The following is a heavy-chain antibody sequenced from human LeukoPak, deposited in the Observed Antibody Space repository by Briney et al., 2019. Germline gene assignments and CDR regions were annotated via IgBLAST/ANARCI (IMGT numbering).Heavy chain of an antibody. D-gene: IGHD2-2*01. CDR3: AREPIGYCSSTSCLWGSWFDP. V-gene: IGHV1-46*01. CDR1: GYTFTTDY. Sequence: ASVKVSCKASGYTFTTDYIHWVRQAPGQGLEWMGIINLGGMGIINLSGGSTSYAQKFQGRVTMTRDMSTSTVYMELSRLRSDDTAVYYCAREPIGYCSSTSCLWGSWFDPWGQGTLVTVSS. J-gene: IGHJ5*02. CDR2: INLSGGST.